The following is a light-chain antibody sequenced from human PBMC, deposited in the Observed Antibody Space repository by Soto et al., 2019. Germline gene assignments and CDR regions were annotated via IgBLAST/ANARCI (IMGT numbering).Light chain of an antibody. CDR1: QDISNY. CDR3: QQYDNLPSWT. Sequence: DIQMTQSPSSLSASVGDRVTITCQASQDISNYLNWYQQKPGKAPKLLIYDASNLETGVPSRFSGSGYWTDFPFTISSLQPEDIATYYCQQYDNLPSWTFGQGTKVDIK. CDR2: DAS. J-gene: IGKJ1*01. V-gene: IGKV1-33*01.